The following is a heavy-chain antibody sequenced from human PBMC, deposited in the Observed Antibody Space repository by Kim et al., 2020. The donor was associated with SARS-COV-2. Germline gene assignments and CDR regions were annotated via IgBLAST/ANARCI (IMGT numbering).Heavy chain of an antibody. D-gene: IGHD6-13*01. CDR1: GFTFSDYY. Sequence: GGSLRLSCSAAGFTFSDYYMSWIRQAPGKGLEWISYISSSGTYTQYADSLKGRFTISRDNAKDSFYLQVKGLRADDAAMYYCARVPVGSSSWYYFDYWGQGTLVTVSS. J-gene: IGHJ4*02. V-gene: IGHV3-11*05. CDR3: ARVPVGSSSWYYFDY. CDR2: ISSSGTYT.